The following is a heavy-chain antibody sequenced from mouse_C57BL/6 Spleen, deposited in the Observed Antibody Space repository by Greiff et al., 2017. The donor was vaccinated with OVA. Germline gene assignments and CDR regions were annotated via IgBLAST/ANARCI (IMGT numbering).Heavy chain of an antibody. V-gene: IGHV14-3*01. J-gene: IGHJ1*03. Sequence: VHVKQSVAELVRPGASVKLSCTASGFNIKNTYMHWVKQRPEQGLEWIGRIDPANGNTKYAPKFPGKATITADTSSNTAYLQLSSLTSEDTAIYYCARDGAGTEYFDVWGTGTTVTVSS. D-gene: IGHD4-1*01. CDR2: IDPANGNT. CDR1: GFNIKNTY. CDR3: ARDGAGTEYFDV.